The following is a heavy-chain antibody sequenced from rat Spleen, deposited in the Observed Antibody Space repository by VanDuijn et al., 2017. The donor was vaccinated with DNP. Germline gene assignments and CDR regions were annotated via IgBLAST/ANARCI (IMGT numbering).Heavy chain of an antibody. V-gene: IGHV5-31*01. D-gene: IGHD1-12*02. Sequence: EVQLVESGGGLVQPGRSLKLSFVASGFTFNNFWMTWIRQVPGKGLEWVASISSNGDDTYYPASVKGRFTISRDNAKNILYLQMNSLRSEDMATYYCVSPAYYAGSYPFFWGPGTMVTVSS. CDR2: ISSNGDDT. J-gene: IGHJ1*01. CDR3: VSPAYYAGSYPFF. CDR1: GFTFNNFW.